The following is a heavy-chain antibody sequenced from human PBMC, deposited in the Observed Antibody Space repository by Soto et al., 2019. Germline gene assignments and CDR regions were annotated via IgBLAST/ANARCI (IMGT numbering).Heavy chain of an antibody. Sequence: SETLSLTCTVSGGSISSYYWSWIRQPPGKGLEWIGYIYYSGSTNYNPSLKSRVTISVDTSKNQFSLKLSSVTAADTAVYYCARVLDCSSTSCYAGLVAGFDYWGQGTLVTVSS. CDR3: ARVLDCSSTSCYAGLVAGFDY. V-gene: IGHV4-59*01. CDR2: IYYSGST. D-gene: IGHD2-2*01. J-gene: IGHJ4*02. CDR1: GGSISSYY.